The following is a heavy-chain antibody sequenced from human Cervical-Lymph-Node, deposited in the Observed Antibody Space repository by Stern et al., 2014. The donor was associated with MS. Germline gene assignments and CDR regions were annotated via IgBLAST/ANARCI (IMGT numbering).Heavy chain of an antibody. V-gene: IGHV5-51*01. D-gene: IGHD2-21*01. CDR3: ARHCGFRPGCIDY. J-gene: IGHJ4*02. CDR2: NYPGDSDT. Sequence: VQLLQSGAEVKKPGESLKISCKGSGSSFTSYWIGWVRPMPGKVLEWMGINYPGDSDTRYSPSFQGEVTISADKSISTAYLQWSSLKASDTAMYYCARHCGFRPGCIDYWGQGTLVTVSS. CDR1: GSSFTSYW.